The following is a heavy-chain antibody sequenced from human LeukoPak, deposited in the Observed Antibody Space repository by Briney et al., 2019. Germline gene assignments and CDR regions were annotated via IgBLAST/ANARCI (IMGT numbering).Heavy chain of an antibody. CDR1: GFTFSDTW. D-gene: IGHD3-10*01. Sequence: GGSLRLSCAASGFTFSDTWMHWVRQAPGKGLVWVSRIRSDGSDTRYAESVKGRFTISRDNAKNSLYLQMNSLRAEDTAVYYCARARGFVTVPYYFDYWGQGTLVTVSS. CDR2: IRSDGSDT. CDR3: ARARGFVTVPYYFDY. V-gene: IGHV3-74*01. J-gene: IGHJ4*02.